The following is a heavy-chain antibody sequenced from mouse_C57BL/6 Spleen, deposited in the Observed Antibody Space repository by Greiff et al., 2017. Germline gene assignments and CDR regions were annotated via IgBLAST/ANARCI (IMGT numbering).Heavy chain of an antibody. D-gene: IGHD4-1*01. J-gene: IGHJ2*01. V-gene: IGHV1-26*01. Sequence: VQLQQSGPELVKPGASVKISCKASGYTFTDYYMNWVKQSHGKSLEWIGDINPNNGGTSYNQKFKGKATLTVDKSSSTAYMELRSLTSEDSAVYYCAREGLGLYFDYWGQGTTLTVSS. CDR1: GYTFTDYY. CDR2: INPNNGGT. CDR3: AREGLGLYFDY.